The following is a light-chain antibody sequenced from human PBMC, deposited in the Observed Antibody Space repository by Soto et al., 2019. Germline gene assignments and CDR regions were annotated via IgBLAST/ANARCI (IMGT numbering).Light chain of an antibody. J-gene: IGKJ5*01. Sequence: EIVLTQSPGTLSLSPGERATLSCRASQIVSSRYLAWYQQKPGQAPRLLSNGASSRATGIPDRFSGSGSGKDFTLTISRLEPEDFAVYYCQQYGSSPLTFGQGTRLEIK. CDR1: QIVSSRY. CDR3: QQYGSSPLT. CDR2: GAS. V-gene: IGKV3-20*01.